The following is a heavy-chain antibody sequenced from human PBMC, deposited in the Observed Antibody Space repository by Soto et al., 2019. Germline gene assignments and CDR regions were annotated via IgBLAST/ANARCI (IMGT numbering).Heavy chain of an antibody. V-gene: IGHV4-34*01. CDR1: GGSFSGYY. CDR2: INHSGST. CDR3: ARGGPLMVRGGTGVNYDY. D-gene: IGHD3-10*01. Sequence: QVQLQQWGAGLLKPSETLSLTCAVYGGSFSGYYWSWIRQPPGKGLEWIGEINHSGSTNYNPSLKSRVTISVDTSKNQFSLKLSSVTAADTAVYYCARGGPLMVRGGTGVNYDYWGQGTLVTVSS. J-gene: IGHJ4*02.